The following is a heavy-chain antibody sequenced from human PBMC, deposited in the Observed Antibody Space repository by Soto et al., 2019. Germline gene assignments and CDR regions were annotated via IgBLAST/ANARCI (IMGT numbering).Heavy chain of an antibody. D-gene: IGHD3-22*01. Sequence: EVPLVESGGGLVQPGGSLRLSCAASGFTVSSHYMSWVRQAPGKGLEWVSVIYSGGSTYYTDSVKGRFTISRDNSKNTLFLQMNRLRSEDTAVYYCARDYYGRTSRYFDLWGRGTLVTVSS. CDR2: IYSGGST. V-gene: IGHV3-66*01. J-gene: IGHJ2*01. CDR3: ARDYYGRTSRYFDL. CDR1: GFTVSSHY.